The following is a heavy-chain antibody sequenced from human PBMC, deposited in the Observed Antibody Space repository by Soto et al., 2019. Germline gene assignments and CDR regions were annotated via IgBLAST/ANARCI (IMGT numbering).Heavy chain of an antibody. J-gene: IGHJ4*02. CDR2: VYPGDSDT. V-gene: IGHV5-51*01. CDR3: ARQSLSSSALDF. D-gene: IGHD6-13*01. Sequence: EVQLVQSESEVKKPGESLKISCKVSGYSFVNYWIGWVRQMPGKGLEWMGNVYPGDSDTDYSPSFQGHVTISADKSITTTYLQWSSLQASDTAIYYCARQSLSSSALDFWGQGTLVIVSS. CDR1: GYSFVNYW.